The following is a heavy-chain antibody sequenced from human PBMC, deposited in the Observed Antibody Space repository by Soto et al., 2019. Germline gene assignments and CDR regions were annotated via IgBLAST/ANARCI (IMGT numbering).Heavy chain of an antibody. D-gene: IGHD3-22*01. CDR3: VRGRDYYNSSGYYQHFYY. CDR1: GGSFSGYY. J-gene: IGHJ4*02. CDR2: INHSGST. Sequence: SETLSVTCAVYGGSFSGYYWSWIRQPPGKGLEWIEEINHSGSTNYNPSLKSRVTISVDTSKNQFSLKLSSVTAADTAVYYCVRGRDYYNSSGYYQHFYYWGQGTLVTVSS. V-gene: IGHV4-34*01.